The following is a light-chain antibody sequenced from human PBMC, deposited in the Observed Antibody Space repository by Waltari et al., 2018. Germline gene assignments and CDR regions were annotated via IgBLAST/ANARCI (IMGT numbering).Light chain of an antibody. J-gene: IGKJ1*01. CDR1: QSISSW. CDR2: KAS. Sequence: DIQMTQSPSTLSASVGHRVTITCRASQSISSWLAWYQQKPGKAPKLLIYKASSLESGVPSRFSGSGSGTEFTLTISSLQPDDFATYYCQQYNSYPATFGQGTKVEIK. V-gene: IGKV1-5*03. CDR3: QQYNSYPAT.